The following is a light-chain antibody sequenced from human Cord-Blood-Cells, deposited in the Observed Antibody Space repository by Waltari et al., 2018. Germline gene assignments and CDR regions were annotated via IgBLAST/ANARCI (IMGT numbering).Light chain of an antibody. CDR3: CSYAGSSTYV. V-gene: IGLV2-23*01. Sequence: QSALTHSPSLSGSPGQARNISSTRPSSDVGSSTPAPCYKQHPGKAPKLMIYEGSKRPSGVSNRFSGSKSGNTASLTISGLQAEDEADYYCCSYAGSSTYVFGTGTKVTVL. CDR2: EGS. CDR1: SSDVGSSTP. J-gene: IGLJ1*01.